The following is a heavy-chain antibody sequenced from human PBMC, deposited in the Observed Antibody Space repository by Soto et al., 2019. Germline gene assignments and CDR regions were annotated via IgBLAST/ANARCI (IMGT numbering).Heavy chain of an antibody. CDR1: VFSLSNSGVG. CDR3: AYLPCSGGSCYWFSFSGMDV. D-gene: IGHD2-15*01. CDR2: IYWDDDK. J-gene: IGHJ6*02. Sequence: QITLKESGPTLVKPTQTLTLTCTFSVFSLSNSGVGVAWIRQPPGKALEWLALIYWDDDKRYRPSLESRLTITKDTSKTQVVLTMTNMDSVDTATYYCAYLPCSGGSCYWFSFSGMDVWGQGTTVTVSS. V-gene: IGHV2-5*02.